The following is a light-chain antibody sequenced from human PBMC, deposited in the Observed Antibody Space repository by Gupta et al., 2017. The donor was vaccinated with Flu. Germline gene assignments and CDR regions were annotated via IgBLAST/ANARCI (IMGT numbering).Light chain of an antibody. CDR2: GAS. J-gene: IGKJ1*01. Sequence: DIQMTQSPSSLSASVGDRVTITCRASQGVSNDLGWYQQKPGKAPKRLIYGASTLQGGVPSRFSGSGSGTEFTLTISSRQPEDFATYYCQHENNSPWEFGQGTKVEI. V-gene: IGKV1-17*01. CDR3: QHENNSPWE. CDR1: QGVSND.